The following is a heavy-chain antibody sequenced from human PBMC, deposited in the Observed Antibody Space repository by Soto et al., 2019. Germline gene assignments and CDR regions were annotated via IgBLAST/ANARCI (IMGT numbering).Heavy chain of an antibody. CDR3: ARGRSITMGGMDV. Sequence: QVQLQESGPGLVKPSETLSLTCTVSGGSISSYYWSWIRQPPGKGLEWIGYIYYSGSTNYNPSLKSRVTISVDTSKNQFSLKLSSVTAADTAVYDCARGRSITMGGMDVWGQGTTVTVSS. D-gene: IGHD3-10*01. CDR1: GGSISSYY. J-gene: IGHJ6*02. V-gene: IGHV4-59*01. CDR2: IYYSGST.